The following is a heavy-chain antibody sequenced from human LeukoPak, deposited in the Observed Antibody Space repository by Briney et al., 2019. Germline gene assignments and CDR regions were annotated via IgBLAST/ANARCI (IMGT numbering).Heavy chain of an antibody. CDR2: ISPRGDKT. V-gene: IGHV3-23*01. J-gene: IGHJ4*02. CDR3: AKERSAGWPFDY. CDR1: GFTFSTYA. Sequence: GGSLRLSCAASGFTFSTYAITWVRQAPGEGLEWVSAISPRGDKTYYADSVKGRFTISRDNSKNTLYLQMNSLRAEDTAIYYCAKERSAGWPFDYWGQGTLVTVSS. D-gene: IGHD6-19*01.